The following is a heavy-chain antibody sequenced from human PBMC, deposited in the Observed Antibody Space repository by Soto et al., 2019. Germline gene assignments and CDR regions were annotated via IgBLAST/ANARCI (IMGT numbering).Heavy chain of an antibody. CDR3: AKPGLCTSPDLPDCSSITAPFDP. V-gene: IGHV3-30*18. CDR2: ISYDGSNK. CDR1: GFTFSSYG. J-gene: IGHJ5*02. Sequence: SGGSLRLSCAASGFTFSSYGMHWVRQAPGKGLEWGAVISYDGSNKYYADSVKGRFTISRDNSKNTLYLQMNSLRAEDTAVYYCAKPGLCTSPDLPDCSSITAPFDPWGQGTLVTVSS. D-gene: IGHD2-2*01.